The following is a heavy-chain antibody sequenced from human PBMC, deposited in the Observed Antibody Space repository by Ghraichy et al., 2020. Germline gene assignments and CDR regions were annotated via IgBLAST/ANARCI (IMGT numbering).Heavy chain of an antibody. CDR3: ASTGRDGYSPLEY. D-gene: IGHD5-24*01. CDR2: IHSDSSSP. V-gene: IGHV3-11*03. CDR1: GFTFSDYH. J-gene: IGHJ4*02. Sequence: GGSLRLSCAGSGFTFSDYHMSWIRQAPGKGLEWVAYIHSDSSSPNYADSVRGRFTVSRDNAKNSLYLQMNSLRAEDTAVYYCASTGRDGYSPLEYWGQGTLVTVSS.